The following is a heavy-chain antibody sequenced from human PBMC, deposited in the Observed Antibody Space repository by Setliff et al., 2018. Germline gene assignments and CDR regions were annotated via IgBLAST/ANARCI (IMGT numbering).Heavy chain of an antibody. CDR3: ARSAWGSSGYYPYYFDY. J-gene: IGHJ4*02. CDR2: IYPADSDT. D-gene: IGHD3-22*01. Sequence: GESLKISCKGSGYTFTNYWIAWVRQMPGKGLEYMGIIYPADSDTTYSPSFQGQVTISADKSINTAYLQWSSLKASDTAIYYCARSAWGSSGYYPYYFDYWGQGTLVTVSS. V-gene: IGHV5-51*01. CDR1: GYTFTNYW.